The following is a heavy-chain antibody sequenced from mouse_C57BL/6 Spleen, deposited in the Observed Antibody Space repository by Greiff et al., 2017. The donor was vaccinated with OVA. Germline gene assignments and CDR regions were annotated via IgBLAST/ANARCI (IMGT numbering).Heavy chain of an antibody. Sequence: VQLQQSGAELVKPGASVKMSCKASGYTFTTYPIEWMKQNHGKSLEWIGNFHPYNDDTKYNEKFKGKATLTVEKSSSTVYVELSRLTSDDSAVYYCARGEEGYDYDGYAMDYWGQGTSVTVSS. D-gene: IGHD2-4*01. CDR1: GYTFTTYP. CDR3: ARGEEGYDYDGYAMDY. V-gene: IGHV1-47*01. CDR2: FHPYNDDT. J-gene: IGHJ4*01.